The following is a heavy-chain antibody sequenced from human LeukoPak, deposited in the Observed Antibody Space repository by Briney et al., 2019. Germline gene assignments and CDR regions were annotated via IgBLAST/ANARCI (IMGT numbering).Heavy chain of an antibody. V-gene: IGHV3-74*01. CDR1: GFTFSAYW. Sequence: GSLRLSCAASGFTFSAYWMHWVRQAPGKGLVRVSRINGDGSTTNYADSVKGRFTISRDNAKNTLYLQMNSLRAEDTAVYYCAKSLYGDYYWGQGTLVTVSS. CDR2: INGDGSTT. J-gene: IGHJ4*02. D-gene: IGHD4-17*01. CDR3: AKSLYGDYY.